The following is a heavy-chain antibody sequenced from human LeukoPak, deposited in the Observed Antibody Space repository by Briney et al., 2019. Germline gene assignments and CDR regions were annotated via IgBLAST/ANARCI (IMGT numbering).Heavy chain of an antibody. CDR1: GFTFSNYW. CDR2: IYYSGST. D-gene: IGHD2-2*01. CDR3: ASLNIDVPADTEYFQH. V-gene: IGHV4-59*08. Sequence: GSLRLSCAASGFTFSNYWMSWIRQPPGKGLEWIGYIYYSGSTNYNPSLKSRVTISVDTSKNQFSLKLSSVTAADTAVYYCASLNIDVPADTEYFQHWGQGTLVTVSS. J-gene: IGHJ1*01.